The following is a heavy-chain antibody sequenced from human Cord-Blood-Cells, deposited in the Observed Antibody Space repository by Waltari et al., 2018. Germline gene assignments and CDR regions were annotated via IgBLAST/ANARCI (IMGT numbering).Heavy chain of an antibody. V-gene: IGHV4-34*01. CDR2: INHSGST. J-gene: IGHJ5*02. D-gene: IGHD6-13*01. Sequence: QVQLQQWGAGLLKPSETLSLTCAVYGGSFSGYYWSWIRQPPGKGLEWIGKINHSGSTNYNPSLKSRVTISVDTSKNQFALKLSSVTAADTAVYYCAREGLVYSSSWYNWFDPWGQGTLVTVSS. CDR1: GGSFSGYY. CDR3: AREGLVYSSSWYNWFDP.